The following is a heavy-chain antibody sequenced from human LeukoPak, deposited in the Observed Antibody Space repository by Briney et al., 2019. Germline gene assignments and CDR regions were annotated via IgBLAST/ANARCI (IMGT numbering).Heavy chain of an antibody. D-gene: IGHD4-17*01. CDR3: ARAGHDYGDSPYYFDY. Sequence: GGSLRLSCAASGFTFSSYGMHWVRQAPGKGLEWVAVIWYDGSNKYYADSVKGRFTISRDNSKNTLYLQMNSLRAEDTAVYYCARAGHDYGDSPYYFDYWGQGTLVTVSS. V-gene: IGHV3-33*01. CDR2: IWYDGSNK. J-gene: IGHJ4*02. CDR1: GFTFSSYG.